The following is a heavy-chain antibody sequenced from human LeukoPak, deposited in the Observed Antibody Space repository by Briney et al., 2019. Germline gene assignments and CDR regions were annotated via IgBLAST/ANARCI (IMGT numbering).Heavy chain of an antibody. V-gene: IGHV3-74*01. CDR1: GFTFSSYS. CDR2: INSDGSST. J-gene: IGHJ5*02. CDR3: VRLSWELGDGGVT. Sequence: GGSLRLSCAASGFTFSSYSMNWVRHAPGKGLVWVSRINSDGSSTSYADSVKGRFTISRDNAKNTLYLQMNSLRAEDTAVYYCVRLSWELGDGGVTWGQGTLVTVSS. D-gene: IGHD1-26*01.